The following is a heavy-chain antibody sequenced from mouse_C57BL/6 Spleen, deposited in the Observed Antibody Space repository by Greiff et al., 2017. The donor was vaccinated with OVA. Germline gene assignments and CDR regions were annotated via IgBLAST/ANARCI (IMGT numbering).Heavy chain of an antibody. J-gene: IGHJ2*01. Sequence: VKLQQPGAELVRPGTSVKLSCKASGYTFTSYWMHWVKQRPGQGLEWIGVIDPSDSYTNYNQKFKGKATLTVDTSSSTAYMQLSSLTSEDSAVYYCARGDYDEKYWGQGTTLTVSS. D-gene: IGHD2-4*01. V-gene: IGHV1-59*01. CDR3: ARGDYDEKY. CDR2: IDPSDSYT. CDR1: GYTFTSYW.